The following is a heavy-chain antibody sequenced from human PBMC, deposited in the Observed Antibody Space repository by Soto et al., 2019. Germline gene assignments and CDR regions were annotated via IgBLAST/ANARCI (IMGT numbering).Heavy chain of an antibody. CDR1: GGSISSYY. J-gene: IGHJ4*02. Sequence: ETLSLTCTVSGGSISSYYWSWIRRPPGKGLEWIGYIYYSGSTNYNPSLKSRVTISVDTSKNQFSLKMSSVTAADTAVYYCARLATRYYFDYWGQGTLVTVSS. CDR2: IYYSGST. V-gene: IGHV4-59*01. D-gene: IGHD1-1*01. CDR3: ARLATRYYFDY.